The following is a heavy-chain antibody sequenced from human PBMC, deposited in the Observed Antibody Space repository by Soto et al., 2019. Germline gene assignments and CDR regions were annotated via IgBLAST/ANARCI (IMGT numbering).Heavy chain of an antibody. D-gene: IGHD3-9*01. CDR3: ARDRDFDWLNPRGGVGFYGMDV. V-gene: IGHV3-23*01. Sequence: GGSLRLSCAASGFTFSSYAMSWVRQAPGKGLEWVSAISGSGGSTYYADSVKGWFTISRDTSKNTLYLQMNSLRAEDTAVYYCARDRDFDWLNPRGGVGFYGMDVWGQGTTVTVSS. J-gene: IGHJ6*02. CDR1: GFTFSSYA. CDR2: ISGSGGST.